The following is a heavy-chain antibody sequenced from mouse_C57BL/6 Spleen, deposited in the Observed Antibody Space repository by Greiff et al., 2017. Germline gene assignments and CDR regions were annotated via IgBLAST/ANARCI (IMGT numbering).Heavy chain of an antibody. V-gene: IGHV1-55*01. J-gene: IGHJ4*01. CDR2: IYPGSGST. D-gene: IGHD1-1*01. CDR3: ARRRDYYGSRDYAMDY. Sequence: QVQLQQSGAELVKPGASVKMSCKASGYTFTSYWITWVKQRPGQGLEWIGDIYPGSGSTNYNEKFKSKATLTVDTSSSTAYMQLSSLTSEDSAVYYCARRRDYYGSRDYAMDYWGQGTSVTVSS. CDR1: GYTFTSYW.